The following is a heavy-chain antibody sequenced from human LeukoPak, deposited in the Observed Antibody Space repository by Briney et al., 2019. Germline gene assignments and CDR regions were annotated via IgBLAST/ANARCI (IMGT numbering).Heavy chain of an antibody. V-gene: IGHV4-59*01. CDR2: IYYSGST. CDR1: GGSISSYY. J-gene: IGHJ6*03. Sequence: PSETLSLTCTVSGGSISSYYWSWIRQPPGKGLEWIGYIYYSGSTNYNPSLKSRVTISVDTSKNQFSLKLSSVTAADTAVYYCARVDSSGFPYYYYYMDVWGKGTTVTVSS. CDR3: ARVDSSGFPYYYYYMDV. D-gene: IGHD6-19*01.